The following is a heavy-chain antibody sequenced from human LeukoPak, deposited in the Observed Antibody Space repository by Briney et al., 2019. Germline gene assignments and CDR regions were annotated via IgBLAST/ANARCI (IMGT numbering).Heavy chain of an antibody. CDR2: IYSNGNT. J-gene: IGHJ4*02. Sequence: SETLSLTCSVSGGSISSTGHSWGWIRPSPEKGLDWIGSIYSNGNTYYNPSVKSRVTMSVDTSKNQFSLKLTSMTAAETAVYYCARSATVTTGYFDYWGQGALVTVSS. CDR3: ARSATVTTGYFDY. CDR1: GGSISSTGHS. D-gene: IGHD4-17*01. V-gene: IGHV4-39*07.